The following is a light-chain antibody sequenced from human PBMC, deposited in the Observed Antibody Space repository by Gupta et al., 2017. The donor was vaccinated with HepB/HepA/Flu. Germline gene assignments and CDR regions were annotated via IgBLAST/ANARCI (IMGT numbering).Light chain of an antibody. CDR3: QQCGTAQWT. J-gene: IGKJ1*01. CDR1: QSVCSTS. V-gene: IGKV3-20*01. Sequence: EIVLTPSPGTLSLSPGETVTLSCRASQSVCSTSLAWYQQKPGQAPRLLIYGASSRATGIPDRCSGSGSGSGTDFNLTISRLEPEDVAVYYCQQCGTAQWTFGQGTKVEIK. CDR2: GAS.